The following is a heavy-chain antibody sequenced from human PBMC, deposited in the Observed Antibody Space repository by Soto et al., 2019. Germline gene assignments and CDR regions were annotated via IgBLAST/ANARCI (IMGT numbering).Heavy chain of an antibody. Sequence: GGSLRLSCAGSGFIFSSYALHWVRQAPGKGLEWVAVMSYDGSNTYHADSVKGRFTISRDNPKSTLYLQMNSLRAEDTAVYYCARDLYSTGYNAFDIWGQGTMVT. D-gene: IGHD3-22*01. CDR3: ARDLYSTGYNAFDI. V-gene: IGHV3-30-3*01. CDR1: GFIFSSYA. CDR2: MSYDGSNT. J-gene: IGHJ3*02.